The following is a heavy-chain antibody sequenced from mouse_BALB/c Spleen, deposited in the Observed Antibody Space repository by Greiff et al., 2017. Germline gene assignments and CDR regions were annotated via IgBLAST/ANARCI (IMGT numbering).Heavy chain of an antibody. D-gene: IGHD4-1*02. CDR1: GYTFTSYW. CDR3: TRSKSTGNYAMDY. J-gene: IGHJ4*01. CDR2: IYPGNSDT. V-gene: IGHV1-5*01. Sequence: VQLQQSGTVLARPGASVKMSCKASGYTFTSYWMHWVKQRPGQGLEWIGAIYPGNSDTSYNQKFKGKAKLTAVTSTSTAYMELSSLTNEDSAVYYCTRSKSTGNYAMDYWGQGTSVTVSS.